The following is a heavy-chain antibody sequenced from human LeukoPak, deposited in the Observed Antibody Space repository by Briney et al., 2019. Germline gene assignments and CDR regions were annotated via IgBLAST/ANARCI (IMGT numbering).Heavy chain of an antibody. Sequence: GRSLRLSRAASGFTFRNYAMNWVRQSPGKGLEWVSGVCGSGSYTYCAASVKGRFTISRDNSRDTLYLQLHSLRAEDTALYYCARDTSFNYGTHYGMDVWGQGTTVTDSS. CDR3: ARDTSFNYGTHYGMDV. V-gene: IGHV3-23*01. J-gene: IGHJ6*02. CDR2: VCGSGSYT. D-gene: IGHD3-10*01. CDR1: GFTFRNYA.